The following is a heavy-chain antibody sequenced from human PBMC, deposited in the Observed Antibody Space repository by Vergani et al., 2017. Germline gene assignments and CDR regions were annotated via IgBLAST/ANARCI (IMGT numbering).Heavy chain of an antibody. CDR1: GFSFSSYS. J-gene: IGHJ4*02. CDR3: ARGASGDYVSSFDY. CDR2: ISGSSSYV. Sequence: EVQLVESGGGLVKPGGSLRLSCAASGFSFSSYSMNWVRQAPGKGLEWVASISGSSSYVFYRDSVEGRFTISRDNSKNTLYLQMNSLRAEDTAVYYCARGASGDYVSSFDYWGQGTLVTVSS. D-gene: IGHD4-17*01. V-gene: IGHV3-21*01.